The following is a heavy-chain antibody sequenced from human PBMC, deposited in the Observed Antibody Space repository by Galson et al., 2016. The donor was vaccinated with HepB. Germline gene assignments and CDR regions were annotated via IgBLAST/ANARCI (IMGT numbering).Heavy chain of an antibody. Sequence: SLRLSCAASGFTFRTYAMHWVRQAPGKGLEWVAGIRHDANKEYFMESAKGRFTVSRDNSKNTLYLQMNTLGVEDTAVYYCARGDPWYSSGWGPDYWGQGTLVSVSS. V-gene: IGHV3-33*01. J-gene: IGHJ4*02. CDR3: ARGDPWYSSGWGPDY. D-gene: IGHD6-19*01. CDR2: IRHDANKE. CDR1: GFTFRTYA.